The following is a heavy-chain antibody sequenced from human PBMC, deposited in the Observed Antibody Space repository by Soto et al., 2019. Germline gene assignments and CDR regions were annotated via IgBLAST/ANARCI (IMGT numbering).Heavy chain of an antibody. CDR2: INPNSGGT. Sequence: GASVKVSCKASGYTFTGYYMHCVRQAPGQGLEWMGWINPNSGGTNYAQKFQGRVTMTRDTSISTAYMKLSRLRSDDTAVYYCARAETPTYYYDSSGSCPWGQGTLVTVSS. CDR1: GYTFTGYY. V-gene: IGHV1-2*02. CDR3: ARAETPTYYYDSSGSCP. J-gene: IGHJ5*02. D-gene: IGHD3-22*01.